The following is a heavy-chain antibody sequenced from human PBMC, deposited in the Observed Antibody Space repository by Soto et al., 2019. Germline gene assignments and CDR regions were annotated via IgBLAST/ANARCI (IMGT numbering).Heavy chain of an antibody. CDR1: GGSISSSSYY. J-gene: IGHJ4*02. CDR2: IYYSGST. D-gene: IGHD2-15*01. Sequence: SETLSLTCTVSGGSISSSSYYWGWIRQPPGKGLEWIGSIYYSGSTYYNPSLKSRVTISVDTSKNQFSLKLSSVTAADTAVYYCARARQDIVVVVAATNFDYWGQGTLVTVSS. CDR3: ARARQDIVVVVAATNFDY. V-gene: IGHV4-39*01.